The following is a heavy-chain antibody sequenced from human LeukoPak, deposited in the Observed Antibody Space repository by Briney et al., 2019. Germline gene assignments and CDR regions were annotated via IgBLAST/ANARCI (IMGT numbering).Heavy chain of an antibody. D-gene: IGHD1-26*01. V-gene: IGHV3-23*01. J-gene: IGHJ4*02. Sequence: PGGSLRLSCAASGFTFSSYAMSWVRQAPGKGLEWVSAISGSGGSTYYADSVKGRFTISRDNSMNTLYLQMNSLRAEDTAVYYCAKGLEGSGSYPTLDYWGQGTLVTVSS. CDR1: GFTFSSYA. CDR3: AKGLEGSGSYPTLDY. CDR2: ISGSGGST.